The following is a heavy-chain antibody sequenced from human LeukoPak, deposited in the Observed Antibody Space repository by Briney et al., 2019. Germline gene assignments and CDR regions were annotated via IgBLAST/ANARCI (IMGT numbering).Heavy chain of an antibody. J-gene: IGHJ4*02. D-gene: IGHD5-12*01. CDR2: TKSKADGGTT. CDR3: ATNSDYEGLFAY. CDR1: GFTFSNAW. Sequence: GGSLRLSCAASGFTFSNAWMSWVRQAPGKGLEWVGRTKSKADGGTTDYAAPVKGRFTISRDDSENALYLQMNSLKTEDTAVYYCATNSDYEGLFAYWGQGSLVTVSS. V-gene: IGHV3-15*01.